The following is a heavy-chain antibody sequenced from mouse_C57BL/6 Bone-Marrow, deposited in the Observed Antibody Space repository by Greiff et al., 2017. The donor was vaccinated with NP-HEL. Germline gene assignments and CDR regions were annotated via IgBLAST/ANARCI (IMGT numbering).Heavy chain of an antibody. CDR3: TIITTVVYWYFDV. Sequence: QVQLQQSGAELVRPGASVTLSCKASGYTFTDYEMHWVKQTPVHGLEWIGAIDPETGGTAYNQKFKGKAILTADKSSSTAYMELRSLTSEDSAVYYCTIITTVVYWYFDVWGTGTTVTVSS. CDR1: GYTFTDYE. D-gene: IGHD1-1*01. V-gene: IGHV1-15*01. J-gene: IGHJ1*03. CDR2: IDPETGGT.